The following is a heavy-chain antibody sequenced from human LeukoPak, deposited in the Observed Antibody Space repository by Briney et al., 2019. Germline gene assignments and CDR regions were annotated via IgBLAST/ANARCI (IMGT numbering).Heavy chain of an antibody. D-gene: IGHD2-8*01. J-gene: IGHJ2*01. CDR3: ARNGRASYNGIYWYFDL. CDR1: GYSFSDFW. Sequence: GEALKISCEGSGYSFSDFWIGWVRQMPGKGLEWIGIIYPGDSETKYSPSFEGHVTISADKSISTASLQWSSLKASDTAMYYCARNGRASYNGIYWYFDLWGRGTLVTASS. CDR2: IYPGDSET. V-gene: IGHV5-51*01.